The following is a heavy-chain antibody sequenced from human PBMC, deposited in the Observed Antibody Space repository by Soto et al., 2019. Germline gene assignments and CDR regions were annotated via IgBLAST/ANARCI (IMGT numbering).Heavy chain of an antibody. V-gene: IGHV4-59*01. CDR1: GGSISSYY. Sequence: QVQLQESGPGLVKPSETLSLTCTVSGGSISSYYWSWIRQPPGKGLEWIGYIYYSGSTNYNPALKGRVTIXVXTXXNQSSLRLSSVTAADTAVYYCAGVDGYYPYNWFDPWGQGTLVTVSS. D-gene: IGHD3-22*01. J-gene: IGHJ5*02. CDR2: IYYSGST. CDR3: AGVDGYYPYNWFDP.